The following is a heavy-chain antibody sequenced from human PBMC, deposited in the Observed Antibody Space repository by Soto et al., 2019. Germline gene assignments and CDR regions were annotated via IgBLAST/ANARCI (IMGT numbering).Heavy chain of an antibody. Sequence: EVQLLESGGGLVQPGGSLRLSCAASGFTFGSYAMGWVRQTPGEGLEWVSTISSGGGTTYYADSVKGRFTISRDNSKNTLYLQMDSLRVEDTAAYYCARGRAAGVGVGFDPWGQGILVTVST. D-gene: IGHD2-15*01. CDR3: ARGRAAGVGVGFDP. CDR1: GFTFGSYA. J-gene: IGHJ5*02. CDR2: ISSGGGTT. V-gene: IGHV3-23*01.